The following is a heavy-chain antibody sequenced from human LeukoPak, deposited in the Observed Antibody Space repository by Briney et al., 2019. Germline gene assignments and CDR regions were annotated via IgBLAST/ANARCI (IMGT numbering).Heavy chain of an antibody. CDR1: GFTFSSHS. CDR3: AREGYYSGLDV. V-gene: IGHV3-30-3*01. J-gene: IGHJ6*02. CDR2: MSYDGTNK. Sequence: GRSLRLSCTASGFTFSSHSIYWVRQAPGKGLEWVSLMSYDGTNKYYADSVKGRFTISRDNAKNSLYLQMNSLRAEDTAVYYCAREGYYSGLDVWGQGTTVTVSS.